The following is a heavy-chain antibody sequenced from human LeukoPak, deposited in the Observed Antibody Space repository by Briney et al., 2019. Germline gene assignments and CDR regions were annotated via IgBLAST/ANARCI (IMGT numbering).Heavy chain of an antibody. CDR2: ISGSGGST. J-gene: IGHJ4*02. CDR1: GFTFSSYA. Sequence: PGGSLRLSCAASGFTFSSYAMSWVRQAPGKGLEWVSAISGSGGSTYYADSVKGRFTISRDNSKNTLYLQMDSLRAEDTAVYYCAKGAFRVRYCSGGSCYGYWGQGTLVTVSS. V-gene: IGHV3-23*01. CDR3: AKGAFRVRYCSGGSCYGY. D-gene: IGHD2-15*01.